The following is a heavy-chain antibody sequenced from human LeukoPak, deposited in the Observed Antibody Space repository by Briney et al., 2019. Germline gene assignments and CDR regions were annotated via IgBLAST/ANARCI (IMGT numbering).Heavy chain of an antibody. D-gene: IGHD3-3*01. CDR3: ARSFWSGYKVFDY. Sequence: PGGSLRLSCAASGFSFSSYGMHWVRQAPGKGLEWVAVISYDGSNKYYADSVKGRFTISRDNSKNTLYLQMNSLRAEDTAVYYCARSFWSGYKVFDYWGQGTLVTVSS. CDR1: GFSFSSYG. V-gene: IGHV3-30*19. J-gene: IGHJ4*02. CDR2: ISYDGSNK.